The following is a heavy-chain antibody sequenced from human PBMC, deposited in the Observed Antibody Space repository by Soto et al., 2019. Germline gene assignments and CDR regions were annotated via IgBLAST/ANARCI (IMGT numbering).Heavy chain of an antibody. J-gene: IGHJ5*02. Sequence: PGGSLRLSCAASGFTFSSYAMSWVRQAPGKGLEWVSAISGSGGSTYYADSVKGRFTISRDNSKNTLYLQMNSLRAEDTAVYYYAKDLYSNYYSGWFDPWGQGTMVTVSS. CDR1: GFTFSSYA. CDR3: AKDLYSNYYSGWFDP. V-gene: IGHV3-23*01. CDR2: ISGSGGST. D-gene: IGHD4-4*01.